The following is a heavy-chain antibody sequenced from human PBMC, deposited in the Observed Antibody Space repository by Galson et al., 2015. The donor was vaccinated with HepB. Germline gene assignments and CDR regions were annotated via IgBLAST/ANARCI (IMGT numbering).Heavy chain of an antibody. D-gene: IGHD2-2*01. Sequence: SVKVSCKASGYTFTSYAMHWVRQAPGQRLEWMGGINAGNGNAKYSQKFQGRVTVTRDTSASTAYMELSSLRSEDTAVYYCARDLGYCSSTSCHNWFDPWGQGTLVTVSS. CDR2: INAGNGNA. CDR1: GYTFTSYA. V-gene: IGHV1-3*01. J-gene: IGHJ5*02. CDR3: ARDLGYCSSTSCHNWFDP.